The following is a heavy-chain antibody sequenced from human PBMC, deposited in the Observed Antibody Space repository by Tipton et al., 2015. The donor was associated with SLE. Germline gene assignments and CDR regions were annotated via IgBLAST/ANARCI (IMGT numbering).Heavy chain of an antibody. CDR2: INHSGST. J-gene: IGHJ3*02. V-gene: IGHV4-34*01. Sequence: LRLSCAASGFTFSSYAMSWVRQPPGKGLEWIGEINHSGSTNYNPSLKSRFTISVDTSKNQFSLKLSSVTAADTAVYYCARVPYSSGWTRWAFDIWGQGTMVTGSS. CDR3: ARVPYSSGWTRWAFDI. D-gene: IGHD6-19*01. CDR1: GFTFSSYA.